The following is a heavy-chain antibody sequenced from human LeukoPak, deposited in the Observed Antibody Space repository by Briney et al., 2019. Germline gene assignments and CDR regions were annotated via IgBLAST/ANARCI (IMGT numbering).Heavy chain of an antibody. V-gene: IGHV3-20*04. CDR3: ARDGSSNTFDY. D-gene: IGHD3-10*01. CDR2: INWNGGST. CDR1: GFTFSSYE. J-gene: IGHJ4*02. Sequence: PGGSLRLSCAASGFTFSSYEMNWVRQAPGKGLEWVSGINWNGGSTGYADSVKGRFTISRDNAKNSLYLQMNSLRAEDTALYYCARDGSSNTFDYWGQGTLVTVSS.